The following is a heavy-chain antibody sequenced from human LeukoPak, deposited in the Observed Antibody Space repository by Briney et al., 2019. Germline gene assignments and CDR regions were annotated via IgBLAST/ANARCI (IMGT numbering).Heavy chain of an antibody. V-gene: IGHV4-4*07. D-gene: IGHD3-22*01. J-gene: IGHJ4*02. CDR2: IYITGGT. CDR1: SGSFSSYY. CDR3: ARGRGYYQDY. Sequence: SETLSLTCTVSSGSFSSYYWNWIRQPAGKGLEWIGRIYITGGTNYNPSLKSRVTMSVDTSKNQFSLKLSSVTAADTAVYYCARGRGYYQDYWGQGTLVTVSS.